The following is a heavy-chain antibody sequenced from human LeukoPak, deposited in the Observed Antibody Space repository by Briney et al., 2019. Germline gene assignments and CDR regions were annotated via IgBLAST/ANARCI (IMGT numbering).Heavy chain of an antibody. J-gene: IGHJ3*02. CDR1: GFSLSTSGVT. CDR2: IYWDDDK. D-gene: IGHD5-12*01. CDR3: AHRPPPYIVTTIFGADYTGGDAFDI. V-gene: IGHV2-5*02. Sequence: KESGPTLVKPTQTLTLTCTFSGFSLSTSGVTVGWIRQPPGKALEWLALIYWDDDKRYSPSLKRRLPITKDTSKHQVVLTMTTMDPVDTATYYCAHRPPPYIVTTIFGADYTGGDAFDIWGQGTMVTVSS.